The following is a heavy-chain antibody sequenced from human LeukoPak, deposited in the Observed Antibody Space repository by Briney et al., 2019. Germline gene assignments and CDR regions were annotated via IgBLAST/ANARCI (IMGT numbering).Heavy chain of an antibody. CDR1: GYSIISGYN. CDR2: VHHTGST. Sequence: SETLSLTCTVSGYSIISGYNWDWIRQPPGKGLEWIGNVHHTGSTNYNPSLKSRLIISLDTSKNQFSLKLSSVTAADTAVYYCARDLGHGGDSDYWGQGTLVIVSS. V-gene: IGHV4-38-2*02. CDR3: ARDLGHGGDSDY. D-gene: IGHD4-23*01. J-gene: IGHJ4*02.